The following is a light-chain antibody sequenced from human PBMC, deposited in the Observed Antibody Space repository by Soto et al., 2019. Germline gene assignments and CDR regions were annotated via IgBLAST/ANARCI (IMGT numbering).Light chain of an antibody. CDR3: QQRLSWPIT. CDR1: ESVRDE. CDR2: DSS. J-gene: IGKJ5*01. V-gene: IGKV3-11*01. Sequence: EAVLTQSPATLSLSPGERATLSCRASESVRDELGWYQQKPGQAPRLLIFDSSNRATGIPARFSGSGYGTDFTLSISSLEPEDCAVYYCQQRLSWPITFGQGTRLEI.